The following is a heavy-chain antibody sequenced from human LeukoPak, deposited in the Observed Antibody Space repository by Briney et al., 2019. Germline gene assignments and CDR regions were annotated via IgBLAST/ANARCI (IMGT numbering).Heavy chain of an antibody. V-gene: IGHV3-48*01. CDR3: ARVNPQRPDCSSTSCFVDAFDI. CDR2: ISSSSSTI. J-gene: IGHJ3*02. Sequence: PGGSLRLSCAASGFTFSRYSMNWVRQAPGKGLEWVSYISSSSSTIYYVDSVKGRFTISRDNAKNSQYLQMNSLRAEDTAVYYCARVNPQRPDCSSTSCFVDAFDIWGQGTMVTVSS. CDR1: GFTFSRYS. D-gene: IGHD2-2*01.